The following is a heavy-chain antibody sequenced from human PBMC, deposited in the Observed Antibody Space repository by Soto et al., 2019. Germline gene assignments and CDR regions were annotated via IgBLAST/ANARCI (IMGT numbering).Heavy chain of an antibody. J-gene: IGHJ3*01. CDR3: ARDDSLPDNGFDV. Sequence: QVQLVESGGGVVQPGRSLTLSCAASGFTFRNYGMHWVRQAPGKGLEWVALIGKDGSRQMYADSVKGRFTISRDNSGNTLYLQLNSLRVDDTGLYYCARDDSLPDNGFDVWGQGTTVTVSS. D-gene: IGHD2-15*01. V-gene: IGHV3-33*01. CDR2: IGKDGSRQ. CDR1: GFTFRNYG.